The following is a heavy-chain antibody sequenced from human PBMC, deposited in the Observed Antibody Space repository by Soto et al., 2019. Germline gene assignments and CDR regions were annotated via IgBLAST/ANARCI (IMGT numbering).Heavy chain of an antibody. Sequence: SLRLSCASSGFTVSSNYMSWVRQAPGKGLEWVSVIYSGGSTYYADSVKGRFTISRDNSKNTLYLQMNSLRAEDTAVYYCARDGDYCYGMDVWGQGTTVTVSS. J-gene: IGHJ6*02. CDR3: ARDGDYCYGMDV. CDR2: IYSGGST. CDR1: GFTVSSNY. V-gene: IGHV3-53*01. D-gene: IGHD3-3*01.